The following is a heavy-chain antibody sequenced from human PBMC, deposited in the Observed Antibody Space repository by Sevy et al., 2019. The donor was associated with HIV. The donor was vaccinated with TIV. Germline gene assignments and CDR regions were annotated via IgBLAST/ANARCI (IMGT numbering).Heavy chain of an antibody. CDR2: IDGRSSNI. CDR1: GFTFSSYS. D-gene: IGHD5-12*01. Sequence: GGSLRLSCAASGFTFSSYSMNWVRQAPGKGLEWISYIDGRSSNIYYADSVKGRFTVSRDNAKNSLYVQMNSLRGEDTAVYYCAREGGYTDQGMDVWGQGTTVTVSS. J-gene: IGHJ6*02. V-gene: IGHV3-48*01. CDR3: AREGGYTDQGMDV.